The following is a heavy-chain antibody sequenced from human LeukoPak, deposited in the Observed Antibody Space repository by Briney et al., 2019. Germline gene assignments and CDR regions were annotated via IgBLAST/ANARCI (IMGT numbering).Heavy chain of an antibody. V-gene: IGHV3-15*01. J-gene: IGHJ4*02. CDR2: IKSKTDGGTT. CDR1: GFTFSSYS. D-gene: IGHD2-21*02. Sequence: GGSLRLSCAASGFTFSSYSMNWVRQAPGKGLEWVGRIKSKTDGGTTDYAAPVKGRITISRDDSTNTLHLQMNSLKTEDTAVYYCTTSLAGAVTAVYPFDNWGQGTLVTVSS. CDR3: TTSLAGAVTAVYPFDN.